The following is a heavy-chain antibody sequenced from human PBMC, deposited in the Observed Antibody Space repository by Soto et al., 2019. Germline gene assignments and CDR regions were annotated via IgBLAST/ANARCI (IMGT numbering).Heavy chain of an antibody. D-gene: IGHD2-21*01. CDR2: INHSGNT. CDR1: GASLSDNY. J-gene: IGHJ5*02. Sequence: SETLSLTCAVYGASLSDNYCNWLRQPPGKGLEWIGEINHSGNTNYNPSLRSRVTISIDTSKNQLSLNLRSVSAADTAVYYCARGGGEFDAWGQGTPVTVSS. CDR3: ARGGGEFDA. V-gene: IGHV4-34*01.